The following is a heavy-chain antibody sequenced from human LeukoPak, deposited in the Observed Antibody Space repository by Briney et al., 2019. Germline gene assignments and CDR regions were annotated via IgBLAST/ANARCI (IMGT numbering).Heavy chain of an antibody. D-gene: IGHD3-3*01. CDR3: AREYFSANYFFYYMDV. J-gene: IGHJ6*03. Sequence: TSETLSLTCTVSGGSISSYYWSWIRQPPGKGLEWIGYIYYSGSANYNPSLKSRVTISVDTSKNQFSLNLSSVTAADTAVYYCAREYFSANYFFYYMDVWGTGTTVTVSS. CDR2: IYYSGSA. CDR1: GGSISSYY. V-gene: IGHV4-59*01.